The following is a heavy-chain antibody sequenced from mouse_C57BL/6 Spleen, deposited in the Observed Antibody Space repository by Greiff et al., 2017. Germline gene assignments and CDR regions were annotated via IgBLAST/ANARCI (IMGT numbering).Heavy chain of an antibody. J-gene: IGHJ1*03. CDR2: IHPNSGST. D-gene: IGHD1-1*01. V-gene: IGHV1-64*01. Sequence: VQLQQPGAELVKPGASVQLSCKASGYTFTSYWLPWVKQRPGQGLEWIGMIHPNSGSTNYNEKFKSKATLTVDTASSTAYMQLSSLTSEDSAVYYCERRVYYGSSPYFDVWGTGTTVTVSS. CDR3: ERRVYYGSSPYFDV. CDR1: GYTFTSYW.